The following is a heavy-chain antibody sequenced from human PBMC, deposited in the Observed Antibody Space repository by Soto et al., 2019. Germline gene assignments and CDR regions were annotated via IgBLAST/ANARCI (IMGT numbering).Heavy chain of an antibody. Sequence: GGSLTLSSAPSGFTFSSYAMSWVRQAPGKGLEWVSVISGTSGSSYYADSVKGRFTISRDNSMNTLYLQMNSLRAEDTAVYYCAKDRSYCSSTSCYLSGMDVWGQGTTVTVSS. D-gene: IGHD2-2*01. J-gene: IGHJ6*02. CDR3: AKDRSYCSSTSCYLSGMDV. CDR2: ISGTSGSS. V-gene: IGHV3-23*01. CDR1: GFTFSSYA.